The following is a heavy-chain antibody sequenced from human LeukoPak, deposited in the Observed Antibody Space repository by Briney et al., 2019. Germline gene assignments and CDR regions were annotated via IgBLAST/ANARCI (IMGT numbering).Heavy chain of an antibody. V-gene: IGHV3-30*03. CDR1: GFTFSSYG. Sequence: PGGSLRLSCAASGFTFSSYGMHWVRQAPGKGLEWVAVISYDGSNKYYADSVKGRFTISRDNAKNTLYLQMDSLRAEDTAVYYCVRDIQGWFDPWGQGTLVTVSS. J-gene: IGHJ5*02. CDR3: VRDIQGWFDP. CDR2: ISYDGSNK.